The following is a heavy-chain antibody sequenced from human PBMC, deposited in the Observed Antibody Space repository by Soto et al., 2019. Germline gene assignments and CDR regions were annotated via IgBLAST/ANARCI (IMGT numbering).Heavy chain of an antibody. CDR1: GFIFSNFG. J-gene: IGHJ6*02. CDR3: ARDPRTARASAMDV. Sequence: GGSLRLSCTASGFIFSNFGMHWVRQAPGKGLEWVAGVWYDGSNGVSAESVKGRFTISRDNSKNTLYLQMTSLRAEDTAVYYCARDPRTARASAMDVWGQGATVTVSS. V-gene: IGHV3-33*01. D-gene: IGHD6-6*01. CDR2: VWYDGSNG.